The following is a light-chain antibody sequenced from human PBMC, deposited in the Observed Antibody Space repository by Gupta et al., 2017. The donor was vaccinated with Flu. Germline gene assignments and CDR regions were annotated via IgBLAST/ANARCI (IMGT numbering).Light chain of an antibody. Sequence: EIVLTQSPATLSLSLGERATLSCRASQSVSSYLAWYQQKPGQAPRLLIYDASNRATGIPARFSGSGSGTDFTLTISSLEPEDFAVYYCQQRSNWPLTFCGGTKVEIK. J-gene: IGKJ4*01. CDR1: QSVSSY. CDR3: QQRSNWPLT. CDR2: DAS. V-gene: IGKV3-11*01.